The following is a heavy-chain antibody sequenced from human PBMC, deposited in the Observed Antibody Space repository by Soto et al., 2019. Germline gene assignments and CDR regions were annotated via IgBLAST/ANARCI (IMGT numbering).Heavy chain of an antibody. Sequence: PSQTVSLTCTGSGGSIISYDWSWIRQPPGKGLEGIGYIYYSGSTNYNPSLKSRVTISVDTSKNQFSLKVSSVTAADTAVYYCARSTVFGDGYRYFGCWAQGNLVTL. CDR2: IYYSGST. D-gene: IGHD3-3*01. CDR1: GGSIISYD. J-gene: IGHJ4*02. CDR3: ARSTVFGDGYRYFGC. V-gene: IGHV4-59*01.